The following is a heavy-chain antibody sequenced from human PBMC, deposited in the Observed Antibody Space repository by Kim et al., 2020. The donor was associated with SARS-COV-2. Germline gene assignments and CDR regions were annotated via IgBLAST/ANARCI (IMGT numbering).Heavy chain of an antibody. V-gene: IGHV1-24*01. D-gene: IGHD2-2*01. CDR1: GYTLTELS. CDR3: ATGYWSSTSCIDAFDI. J-gene: IGHJ3*02. CDR2: FDPEDGET. Sequence: ASVKVSCKVSGYTLTELSMHWVRQAPGKGLEWMGGFDPEDGETIYAQKFQGRVTMTEDTSTDTAYMELSSLRSEDTAVYYCATGYWSSTSCIDAFDIWGQGTMVTVSS.